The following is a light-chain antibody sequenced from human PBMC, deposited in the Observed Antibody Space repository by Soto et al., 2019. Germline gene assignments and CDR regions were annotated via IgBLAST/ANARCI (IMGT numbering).Light chain of an antibody. CDR1: QSVGRNF. CDR3: QQYASSQLT. J-gene: IGKJ4*01. V-gene: IGKV3-20*01. CDR2: GAS. Sequence: EIVLTQSPGTLSVSPGERVALSCRASQSVGRNFLAWYQHKPGQAPRLLIHGASTRATGIPDRCSGSGSGTDFTLKISRLEPEEFAVFYCQQYASSQLTCGGGTKVETK.